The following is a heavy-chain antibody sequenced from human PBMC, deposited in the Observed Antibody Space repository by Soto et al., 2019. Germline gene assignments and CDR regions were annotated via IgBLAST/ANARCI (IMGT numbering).Heavy chain of an antibody. CDR1: GGTFSSYA. CDR2: IIPIFGTA. D-gene: IGHD3-3*01. CDR3: ACVFWSVLSRAYYCGMDV. Sequence: ASVKVSCKASGGTFSSYAVSWMRQAPGQGLEWMGGIIPIFGTANYAQKFQGRVTITADESTSTAYMELSSLRSEDTAVYYYACVFWSVLSRAYYCGMDVWGRGTTVTVSS. V-gene: IGHV1-69*13. J-gene: IGHJ6*02.